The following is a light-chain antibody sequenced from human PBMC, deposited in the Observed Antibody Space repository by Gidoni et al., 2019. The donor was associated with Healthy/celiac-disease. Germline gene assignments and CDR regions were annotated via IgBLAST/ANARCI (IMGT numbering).Light chain of an antibody. Sequence: EIVLTQSPGTLSLSPGERATLSCRASQSVSSSYLAWYQQQPGQAPRLLIYGASSRATGIPDRFSVSGSGTDFTLTISRLEPEDFAVYYCQQYGSSPLFTFGPGTKVDIK. CDR1: QSVSSSY. V-gene: IGKV3-20*01. CDR2: GAS. CDR3: QQYGSSPLFT. J-gene: IGKJ3*01.